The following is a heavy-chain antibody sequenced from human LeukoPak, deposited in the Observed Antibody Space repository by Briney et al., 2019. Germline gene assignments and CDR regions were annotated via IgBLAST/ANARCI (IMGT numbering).Heavy chain of an antibody. CDR3: ARPGGELPFDY. CDR2: IYHSGST. V-gene: IGHV4-30-2*01. CDR1: GGSISSGGYY. J-gene: IGHJ4*02. Sequence: PSETLSLTCTVSGGSISSGGYYWSWIRQPPGKGLEWIGYIYHSGSTYYNPSLKSRVTISVDRSKNQFSLKLSSVTAADTAVYYCARPGGELPFDYWGQGTLVTVSS. D-gene: IGHD1-26*01.